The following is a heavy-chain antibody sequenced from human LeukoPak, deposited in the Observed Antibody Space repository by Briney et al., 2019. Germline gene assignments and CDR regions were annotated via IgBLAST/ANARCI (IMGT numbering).Heavy chain of an antibody. J-gene: IGHJ5*02. D-gene: IGHD4-17*01. Sequence: SETLSLTCTFFGGSISSYYWSWIRHPAGTGLEWIGRIYTSGSTNYNPSLKSRVTMSVDTSKNQFSLKLSSVTAADTAVYYCARDEGDYDDLNGANLLHPWGQGMLVTVSS. CDR1: GGSISSYY. CDR3: ARDEGDYDDLNGANLLHP. V-gene: IGHV4-4*07. CDR2: IYTSGST.